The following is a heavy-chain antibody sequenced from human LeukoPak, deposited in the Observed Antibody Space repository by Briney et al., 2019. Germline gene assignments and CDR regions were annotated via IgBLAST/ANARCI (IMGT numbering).Heavy chain of an antibody. Sequence: PGGSLRLSCAASGFTVSSNYMTWVRQAPGKGLEWVAAISASGDDTFYADSVKGRFTISRDNSKNILYLQMNSLRAEDTAMYFCAKDVWWSVSWGQGTPVTVSS. D-gene: IGHD2-8*02. CDR3: AKDVWWSVS. CDR2: ISASGDDT. CDR1: GFTVSSNY. V-gene: IGHV3-23*01. J-gene: IGHJ5*02.